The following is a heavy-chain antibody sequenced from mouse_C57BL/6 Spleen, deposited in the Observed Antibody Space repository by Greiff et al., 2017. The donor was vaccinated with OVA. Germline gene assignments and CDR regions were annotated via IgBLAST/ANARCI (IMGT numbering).Heavy chain of an antibody. V-gene: IGHV5-6*01. D-gene: IGHD2-10*01. CDR1: GFTFSSYG. J-gene: IGHJ4*01. CDR2: ISSGGSYT. CDR3: ARHNPSYGNYAMDY. Sequence: VQLKESGGDLVKPGGSLKLSCAASGFTFSSYGMSWVRQTPDKRLEWVATISSGGSYTYYPDSVKGRFTISRDNAKNTLYLQMSSLKSEDTAMYYCARHNPSYGNYAMDYWGQGTSVTVS.